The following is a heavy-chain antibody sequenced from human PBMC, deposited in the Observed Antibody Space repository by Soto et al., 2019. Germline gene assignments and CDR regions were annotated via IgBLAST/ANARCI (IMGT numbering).Heavy chain of an antibody. CDR2: FSAGGSR. Sequence: EVQLLESGGGRVQPGGSLRLSCAASGFTFSSSAMIGVRQAPGKGLEWVATFSAGGSRYYADSVKGRFTISRNSSQNTLYLQMNGLRAEDTALYYCAKDRGSGGIVAGTPDYWGQGTLVTVSS. V-gene: IGHV3-23*01. CDR1: GFTFSSSA. J-gene: IGHJ4*02. D-gene: IGHD6-19*01. CDR3: AKDRGSGGIVAGTPDY.